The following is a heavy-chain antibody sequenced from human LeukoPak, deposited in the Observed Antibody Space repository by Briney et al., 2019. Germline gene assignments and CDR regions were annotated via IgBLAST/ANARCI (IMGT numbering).Heavy chain of an antibody. V-gene: IGHV3-7*01. J-gene: IGHJ2*01. D-gene: IGHD4-17*01. CDR1: GFTFSTSW. Sequence: GGSLRLSCAASGFTFSTSWMSWVRQAPGKGLECVASISQDGSENYFVDSVKGRFTISRDNAKNSLYLQMSSLRVEDTAVYYCARDTDADYPVDWYFDLWGRGTLVTVSS. CDR2: ISQDGSEN. CDR3: ARDTDADYPVDWYFDL.